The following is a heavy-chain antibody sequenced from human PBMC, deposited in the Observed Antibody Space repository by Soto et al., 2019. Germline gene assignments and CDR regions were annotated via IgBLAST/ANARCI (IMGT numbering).Heavy chain of an antibody. CDR2: ISSDGIIK. J-gene: IGHJ4*02. CDR1: GFTFSTYG. D-gene: IGHD7-27*01. V-gene: IGHV3-30*18. Sequence: QVQLVESGGGVVQPGRSLRLSCAASGFTFSTYGIHWVRQAPGKGLEWVAVISSDGIIKYYAESVKGRFTISRDNSKNTLFLQMNSLRAEDTAVYYCAKATYNWGPYDDLGQGTLVTVSS. CDR3: AKATYNWGPYDD.